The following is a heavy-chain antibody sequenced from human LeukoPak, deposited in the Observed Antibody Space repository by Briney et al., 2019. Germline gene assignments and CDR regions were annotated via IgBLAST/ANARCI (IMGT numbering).Heavy chain of an antibody. D-gene: IGHD3-16*01. CDR1: GYTFTSYY. V-gene: IGHV1-46*01. J-gene: IGHJ6*02. CDR2: INPSGGST. Sequence: SVKLSCKASGYTFTSYYMHWVRQAPGQGPEWMGIINPSGGSTSYAQKFQGRVTMTRDTSTSTVYMELSSLRSEDTAVYYCARGASVGDYYYYYGMDVWGQGTTVTVSS. CDR3: ARGASVGDYYYYYGMDV.